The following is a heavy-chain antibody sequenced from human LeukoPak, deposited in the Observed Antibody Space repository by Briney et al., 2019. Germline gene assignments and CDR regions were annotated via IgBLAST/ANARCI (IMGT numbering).Heavy chain of an antibody. V-gene: IGHV1-46*01. CDR3: ARGEYSFDP. Sequence: GASVKVSCKAFGYTFTSNYMHWVRQAPGQGPEWMGVISPSGGSTTYAQKFQGRVTLTRDMSTSTVYMELSSLRSDDTAVYYCARGEYSFDPWGQGTLVTVSS. CDR1: GYTFTSNY. D-gene: IGHD3-16*01. CDR2: ISPSGGST. J-gene: IGHJ5*02.